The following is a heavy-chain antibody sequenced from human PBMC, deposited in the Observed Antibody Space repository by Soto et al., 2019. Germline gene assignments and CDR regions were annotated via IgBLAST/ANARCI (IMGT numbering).Heavy chain of an antibody. CDR2: FRTSGDGGTT. CDR1: GFTFSNYS. D-gene: IGHD3-10*01. V-gene: IGHV3-23*01. CDR3: AKKVNSGPGSQYFDY. Sequence: PRGSLRLSCAPSGFTFSNYSMSWGRQAPGEGLEWVSGFRTSGDGGTTYYADSVKGRFTISRDNSKNMLFLQMNSLRAEDTAIYYCAKKVNSGPGSQYFDYWGQGTLVTVSS. J-gene: IGHJ4*02.